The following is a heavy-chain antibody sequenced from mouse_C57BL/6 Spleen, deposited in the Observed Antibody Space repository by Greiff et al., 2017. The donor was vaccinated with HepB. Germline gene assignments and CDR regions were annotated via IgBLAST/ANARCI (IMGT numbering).Heavy chain of an antibody. Sequence: EVKVVESGTVLARPGASVKMSCKTSGYTFTSYWMHWVKQRPGQGLEWIGAIYPGNSDTSYNQKFKGKAKLTAVTSASTAYMELSSLTNEDSAVYYCSQDSSGYVGFAYWGQGTLVTVSA. V-gene: IGHV1-5*01. CDR2: IYPGNSDT. J-gene: IGHJ3*01. CDR1: GYTFTSYW. CDR3: SQDSSGYVGFAY. D-gene: IGHD3-2*02.